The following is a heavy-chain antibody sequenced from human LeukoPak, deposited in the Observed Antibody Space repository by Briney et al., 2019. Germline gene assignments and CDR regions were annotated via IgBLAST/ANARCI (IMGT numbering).Heavy chain of an antibody. CDR2: ISSSGSTI. CDR1: GFSDAW. V-gene: IGHV3-11*01. CDR3: ARGRSYYGP. D-gene: IGHD1-26*01. Sequence: GGSLRLSCATSGFSDAWMSWVRQAPGKGLEWVSYISSSGSTIYYADSVKGRFTISRDNAKNSLYLQMNSLRAEDTAVYYCARGRSYYGPWGQGTLVTVSS. J-gene: IGHJ4*02.